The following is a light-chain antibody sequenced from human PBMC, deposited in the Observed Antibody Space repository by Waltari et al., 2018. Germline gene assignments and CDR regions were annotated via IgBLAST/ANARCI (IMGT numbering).Light chain of an antibody. CDR3: QQRSNWPIT. J-gene: IGKJ5*01. CDR2: DAS. CDR1: QSVSSY. V-gene: IGKV3-11*01. Sequence: EIVLTQSPATLSLSPGERATLSCRASQSVSSYLAGYQQKPGQPPRLLIYDASNRATGIPARFSGSGSGTDFTLTISSLEPEDFAVYYCQQRSNWPITFGQGTRLEIK.